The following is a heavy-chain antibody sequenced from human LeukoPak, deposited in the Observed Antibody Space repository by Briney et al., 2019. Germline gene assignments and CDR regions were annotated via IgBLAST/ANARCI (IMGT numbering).Heavy chain of an antibody. J-gene: IGHJ4*02. CDR2: INHSGST. CDR1: GGSFSGYY. CDR3: ARHYGSESYYDY. V-gene: IGHV4-34*01. Sequence: SETLSLTCAVYGGSFSGYYWSWIRQPPGKGLEWIGEINHSGSTNYNPSLKSRVTISVDTSKNQFSLKLTSVTAADTAVYYCARHYGSESYYDYWGQGTLVTVSS. D-gene: IGHD3-10*01.